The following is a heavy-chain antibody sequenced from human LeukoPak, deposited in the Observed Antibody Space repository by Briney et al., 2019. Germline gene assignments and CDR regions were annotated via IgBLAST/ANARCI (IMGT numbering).Heavy chain of an antibody. CDR2: IKQDGSEK. Sequence: PGGSLRLSCAASGFTFSSYWMSWVRQAPGKGLEWVANIKQDGSEKYYVDSVEGRFTISRDNAKNSLYLQLDSLRAEDTAVYYCATGGWYGNYWGQGTLVTVSS. J-gene: IGHJ4*02. D-gene: IGHD6-19*01. CDR3: ATGGWYGNY. CDR1: GFTFSSYW. V-gene: IGHV3-7*01.